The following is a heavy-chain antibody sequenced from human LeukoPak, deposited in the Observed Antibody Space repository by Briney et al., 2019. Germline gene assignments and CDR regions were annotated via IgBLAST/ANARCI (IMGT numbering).Heavy chain of an antibody. D-gene: IGHD6-6*01. CDR2: TYYTGTT. J-gene: IGHJ3*02. V-gene: IGHV4-59*08. Sequence: SETLSLTCTVSGGSTISHYWSWLRQPPGKGLEWIAYTYYTGTTNYNPSLKCRVTISIDTSKNQFSLRLSSVTAADTAVYYCAGLRSRAFDIWGPGTMVSVSS. CDR3: AGLRSRAFDI. CDR1: GGSTISHY.